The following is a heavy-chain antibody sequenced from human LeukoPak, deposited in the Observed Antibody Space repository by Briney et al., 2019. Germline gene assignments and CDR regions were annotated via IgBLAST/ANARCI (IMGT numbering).Heavy chain of an antibody. V-gene: IGHV3-23*01. Sequence: GGSLRLSCAASGFTFSSYAMSWVRQAPGKGLEWVSAISGSGGSTYYADSVKGRFTISRDNSKNTLYLQMNSLRAEDTAVYYCAKGRGYYYDSSGCNFDYWGQGTLVTVSS. CDR1: GFTFSSYA. J-gene: IGHJ4*02. CDR2: ISGSGGST. D-gene: IGHD3-22*01. CDR3: AKGRGYYYDSSGCNFDY.